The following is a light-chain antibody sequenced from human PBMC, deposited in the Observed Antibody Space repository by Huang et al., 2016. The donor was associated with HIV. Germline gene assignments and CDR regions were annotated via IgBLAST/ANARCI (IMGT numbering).Light chain of an antibody. V-gene: IGKV4-1*01. CDR2: WAS. CDR3: QQYFISPPT. Sequence: DIVMTQSPDSLAVSLGERATINCKSSQSVLSGPSNKTYLAWYQQRPGQSPTLLIYWASTRQSGVPDRFSGSGSGTHFTLTISSLQAEDVAFYYCQQYFISPPTFGQGTKLEI. CDR1: QSVLSGPSNKTY. J-gene: IGKJ2*01.